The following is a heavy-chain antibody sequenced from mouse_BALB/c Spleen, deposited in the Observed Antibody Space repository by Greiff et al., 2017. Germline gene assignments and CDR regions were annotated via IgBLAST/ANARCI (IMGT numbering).Heavy chain of an antibody. CDR1: GFNIKDYY. D-gene: IGHD2-3*01. V-gene: IGHV14-4*02. Sequence: EVQLHQSGAELVRSGASVKLSCTASGFNIKDYYMHWVKQRPEQGLEWIGWIDPENGDTEYAPKFQGKATMTADTSSNTAYLQLSSLTSEDTAVYYCNGGLLRSHWGQGTTLTVSS. CDR3: NGGLLRSH. CDR2: IDPENGDT. J-gene: IGHJ2*01.